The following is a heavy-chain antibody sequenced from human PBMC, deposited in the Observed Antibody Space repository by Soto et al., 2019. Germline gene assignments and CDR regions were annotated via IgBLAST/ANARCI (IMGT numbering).Heavy chain of an antibody. D-gene: IGHD3-10*01. V-gene: IGHV3-53*01. Sequence: VELVESGGGLMQSGGSLRLSCVVSGFTVSSNYMAWVRQAPGKGLEWAAILYAGGRTYYVESVEGRFSISRDNSQNTVYLQMNSLRVEDTAVYYCARVLYGSGIADHWGQGSLVTVSS. CDR2: LYAGGRT. CDR1: GFTVSSNY. CDR3: ARVLYGSGIADH. J-gene: IGHJ4*02.